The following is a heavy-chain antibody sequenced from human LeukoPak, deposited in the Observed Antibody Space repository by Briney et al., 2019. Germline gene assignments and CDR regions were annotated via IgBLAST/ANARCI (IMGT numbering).Heavy chain of an antibody. V-gene: IGHV1-2*06. CDR2: INLMMNGT. Sequence: ASVKVSCKAAGYTFIAYYMHWGRQPPGQGLEWRGRINLMMNGTNYAQRFQGRVTMTRDTSISTAYMEMSRLRSDGPAVYYCASAYYDFWSGEIYWGHGNLVTVSS. CDR3: ASAYYDFWSGEIY. J-gene: IGHJ4*03. D-gene: IGHD3-3*01. CDR1: GYTFIAYY.